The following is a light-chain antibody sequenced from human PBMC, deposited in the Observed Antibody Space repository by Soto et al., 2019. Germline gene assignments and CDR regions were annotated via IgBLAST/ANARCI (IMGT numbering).Light chain of an antibody. V-gene: IGKV1-39*01. CDR2: AAS. Sequence: DIQMTQSPSSLSASVGDRVTITCRASQSVRWFLNWFQQKPGEAPKVLIYAASHLKSGVPSRFSGSGSGTDFTLTISGLQPEDFAIYYCLQNYSVPLPFGGGTKVE. CDR3: LQNYSVPLP. CDR1: QSVRWF. J-gene: IGKJ4*01.